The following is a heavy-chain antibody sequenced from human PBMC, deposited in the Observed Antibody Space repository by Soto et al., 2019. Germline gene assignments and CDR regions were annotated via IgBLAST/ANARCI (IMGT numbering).Heavy chain of an antibody. J-gene: IGHJ3*02. CDR3: ARTPAAFDI. CDR1: GYTFTSYY. V-gene: IGHV1-46*03. Sequence: VASVKVSCKASGYTFTSYYMHWVRQAPGQGLEWKGIINPSGGSTSYAQKFQGRITMNRDTSTSKVYMEQSNLRSEDTAVYYCARTPAAFDIWGQGTMVTVSS. CDR2: INPSGGST.